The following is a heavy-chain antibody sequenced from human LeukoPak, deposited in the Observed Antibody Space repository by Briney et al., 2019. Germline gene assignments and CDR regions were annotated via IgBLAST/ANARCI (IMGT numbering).Heavy chain of an antibody. CDR2: IYYSGST. CDR1: GDSISSSKW. V-gene: IGHV4-4*02. Sequence: SETLSLTCAVSGDSISSSKWWSWVRQPPGKGLEWIGYIYYSGSTNYNPSLKSRVTISVDTSKNQFSLKLSSVTAADTAVYYCARGRRYFDWFDPWGQGTLVTVSS. D-gene: IGHD3-9*01. J-gene: IGHJ5*02. CDR3: ARGRRYFDWFDP.